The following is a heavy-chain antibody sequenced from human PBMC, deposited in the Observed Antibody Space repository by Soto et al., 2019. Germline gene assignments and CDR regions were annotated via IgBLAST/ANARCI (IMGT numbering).Heavy chain of an antibody. CDR3: ARSAGVVDGDDY. Sequence: QVQLVQSGAEVKKPGASVKVSCKASGYIFINYGISWVRQAPGQGLEWMGWINSYNGNTNSAQKVQSRVTMTTDTSTNTVYMELRSLTADDTAVYYCARSAGVVDGDDYWGQGTLVTVSS. CDR1: GYIFINYG. V-gene: IGHV1-18*01. J-gene: IGHJ4*02. CDR2: INSYNGNT. D-gene: IGHD3-10*01.